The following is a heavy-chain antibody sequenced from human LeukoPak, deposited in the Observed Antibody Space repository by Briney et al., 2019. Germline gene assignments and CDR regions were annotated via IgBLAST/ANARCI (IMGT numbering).Heavy chain of an antibody. CDR1: GFAFSCCA. CDR3: AREVFDADWFDP. D-gene: IGHD2-21*01. CDR2: INGNGGCT. V-gene: IGHV3-64*01. Sequence: GGSLRLSCAASGFAFSCCAMHRVRQVPGKGLEYIATINGNGGCTYYANSVKGRFTISRDNSKNTLYLQLDSLRAEDMAVYYCAREVFDADWFDPWGQGTLVTVSS. J-gene: IGHJ5*02.